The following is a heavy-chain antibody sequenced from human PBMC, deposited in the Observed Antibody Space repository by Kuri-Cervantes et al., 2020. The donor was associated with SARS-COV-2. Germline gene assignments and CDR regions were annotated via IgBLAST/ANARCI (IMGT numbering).Heavy chain of an antibody. D-gene: IGHD2-21*01. CDR2: ISSSGSTI. CDR1: GFTFSDYY. Sequence: LSLTCAASGFTFSDYYMSWIRQAPGKGLEWVSYISSSGSTIYYADSVKGRFAISGDNAKNSLYLQMNSLRAEDTAVYYCASGELWADYWGQGTLVTVSS. J-gene: IGHJ4*02. CDR3: ASGELWADY. V-gene: IGHV3-11*04.